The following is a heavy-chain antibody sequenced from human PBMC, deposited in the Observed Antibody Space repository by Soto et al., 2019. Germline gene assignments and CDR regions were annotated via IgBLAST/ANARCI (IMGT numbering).Heavy chain of an antibody. J-gene: IGHJ4*02. Sequence: QVQLQESGPGLVKPSETLSLTCTVSGASISGYHWSWIRQPPGKRLEWIGDINYNGNTNYDPSLKSRVSITVDASKNQFSLKLSSVTAADTAILYCARRHYGDYLFDYWGQGTLVTVSS. CDR3: ARRHYGDYLFDY. V-gene: IGHV4-59*08. CDR2: INYNGNT. CDR1: GASISGYH. D-gene: IGHD4-17*01.